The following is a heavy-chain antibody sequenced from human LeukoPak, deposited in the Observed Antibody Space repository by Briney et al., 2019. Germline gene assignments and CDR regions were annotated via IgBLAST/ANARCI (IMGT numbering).Heavy chain of an antibody. CDR3: ARNTPEDAFDI. Sequence: PGGSLRLSCAASGFTFSNAWMSWVRQAPGKGLEWVGRIKSKTDGGTTDYAAPVKGRFTISRDDSKNTLYLQMNSLRAEDTAVYYCARNTPEDAFDIWGQGTMVTVSS. CDR1: GFTFSNAW. J-gene: IGHJ3*02. CDR2: IKSKTDGGTT. V-gene: IGHV3-15*01.